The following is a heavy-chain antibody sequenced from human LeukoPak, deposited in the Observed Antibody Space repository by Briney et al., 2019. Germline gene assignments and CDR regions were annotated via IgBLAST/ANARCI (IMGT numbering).Heavy chain of an antibody. Sequence: SETLSLTCTVSGGSISSYYWSWIRQPPGKGLEWIGYIYYSGSTNYNPSLKSRVTISVDTSKNQFSLKLSSVTAADTAVYYCAIGIQLWPFDYWGQGTLVTVSP. CDR2: IYYSGST. V-gene: IGHV4-59*01. J-gene: IGHJ4*02. D-gene: IGHD5-18*01. CDR3: AIGIQLWPFDY. CDR1: GGSISSYY.